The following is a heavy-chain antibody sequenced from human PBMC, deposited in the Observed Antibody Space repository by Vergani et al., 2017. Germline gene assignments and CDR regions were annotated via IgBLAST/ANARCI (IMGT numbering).Heavy chain of an antibody. V-gene: IGHV3-23*01. CDR2: ISGSGGRT. J-gene: IGHJ4*02. CDR3: AKEFYGSGSYF. Sequence: EVQVLESGGGLVQPGGSLRLSCAASGFTFSSYAMSWVRQAPGKGLEWVSAISGSGGRTYYADSVKGRFTISRDNSKNTLYLQMNSLRAADTAVYYCAKEFYGSGSYFWGQGTLVTVSS. CDR1: GFTFSSYA. D-gene: IGHD3-10*01.